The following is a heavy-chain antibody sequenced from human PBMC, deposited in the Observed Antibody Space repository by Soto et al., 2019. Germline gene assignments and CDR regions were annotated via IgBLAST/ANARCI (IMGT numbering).Heavy chain of an antibody. D-gene: IGHD3-3*01. V-gene: IGHV1-18*01. CDR2: ISAYDGKT. CDR1: GYTFTSYD. Sequence: GASLKVSCKSSGYTFTSYDINWVRQATGQGLEWMGWISAYDGKTTYAEKFQGRVTMTTDASTSTAYMELRSLRSDDTAVYYCARDPHEYWTSYWFDPWGQGTLVTGS. CDR3: ARDPHEYWTSYWFDP. J-gene: IGHJ5*02.